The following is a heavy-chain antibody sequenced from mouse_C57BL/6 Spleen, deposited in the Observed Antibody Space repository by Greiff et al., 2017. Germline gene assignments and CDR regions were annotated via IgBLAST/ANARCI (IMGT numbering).Heavy chain of an antibody. J-gene: IGHJ2*01. Sequence: QVQLQQSGPELVKPGASVKISCKASGYAFSSSWMNWVKQRPGKGLEWIGRIYPGDGGTNYNGKFKGKATLTADKSSSTADMQLRSLTSEDSAVYFWARSGGRDYFGYRGQGTTLTVSS. CDR1: GYAFSSSW. CDR2: IYPGDGGT. CDR3: ARSGGRDYFGY. V-gene: IGHV1-82*01. D-gene: IGHD3-1*01.